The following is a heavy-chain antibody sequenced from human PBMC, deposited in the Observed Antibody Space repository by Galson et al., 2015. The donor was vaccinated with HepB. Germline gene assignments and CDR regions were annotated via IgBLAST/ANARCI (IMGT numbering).Heavy chain of an antibody. Sequence: SLRLSCAASGFGFDTHAMSWVRLAPGKGLEWISGISGNGDSTFYGDSVKGRFTVSRDNSKNILFLQMNSLGAEDAGLYFCAKGYGLFDSWGQGILVTVSS. CDR1: GFGFDTHA. J-gene: IGHJ5*01. CDR3: AKGYGLFDS. CDR2: ISGNGDST. V-gene: IGHV3-23*01. D-gene: IGHD5-18*01.